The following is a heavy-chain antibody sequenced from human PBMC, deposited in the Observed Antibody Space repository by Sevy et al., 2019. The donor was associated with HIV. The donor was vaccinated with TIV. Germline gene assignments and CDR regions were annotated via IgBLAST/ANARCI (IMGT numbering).Heavy chain of an antibody. D-gene: IGHD3-22*01. CDR2: IIPIFGTT. J-gene: IGHJ4*02. Sequence: ASVKVSCKASGYKFIGYYIHWVRQAPGQGLEWMGGIIPIFGTTNYAQKFQGRVTITADESTSTAYMELSSLRSEDTAVYYCALAAQVTMKVAGGFFEYWGKGTLVTVSS. CDR3: ALAAQVTMKVAGGFFEY. V-gene: IGHV1-69*13. CDR1: GYKFIGYY.